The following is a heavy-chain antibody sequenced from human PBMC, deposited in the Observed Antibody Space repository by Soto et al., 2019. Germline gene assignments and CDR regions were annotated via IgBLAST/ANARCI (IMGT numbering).Heavy chain of an antibody. CDR2: INHSGTT. CDR1: GGPFSGYY. D-gene: IGHD3-10*01. J-gene: IGHJ5*02. Sequence: QVQLQRGGAGLLKPSETLSLTCGVYGGPFSGYYWSWIRQPPGKGLEWIGEINHSGTTNYNPSLKSRVTTSIDTSKNQFSLKLSSVTAADTAVYYCARGRSYYGAGSLNWFDPWGQGTLVTVSS. V-gene: IGHV4-34*01. CDR3: ARGRSYYGAGSLNWFDP.